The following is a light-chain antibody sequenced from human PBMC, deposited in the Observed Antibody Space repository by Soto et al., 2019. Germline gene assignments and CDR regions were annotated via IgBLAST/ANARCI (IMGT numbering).Light chain of an antibody. Sequence: DIQMTQSPTSLSASVGDRVTITCRASQDIRNFVARYQQKPGKAPKLLIYAASTLQSGVPSRFSGSGSGTDFTLTINSLQPDDVATYSCQKYSSVPVFGPGTKVEIK. CDR2: AAS. CDR1: QDIRNF. V-gene: IGKV1-27*01. J-gene: IGKJ3*01. CDR3: QKYSSVPV.